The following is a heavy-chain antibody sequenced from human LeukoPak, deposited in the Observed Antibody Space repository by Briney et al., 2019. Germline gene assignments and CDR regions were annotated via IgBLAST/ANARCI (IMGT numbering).Heavy chain of an antibody. D-gene: IGHD1-26*01. CDR3: ASLGGYQNGNFDY. CDR2: IHYSGST. J-gene: IGHJ4*02. V-gene: IGHV4-39*02. CDR1: GGSISSSSYY. Sequence: KSSETLSLTCTVSGGSISSSSYYWGWIRQPPEKGLEWIGSIHYSGSTNYNPSLKSRVTISIDTSKNHFSLKLSSVTAADTAVYYCASLGGYQNGNFDYWGRGALVTVSS.